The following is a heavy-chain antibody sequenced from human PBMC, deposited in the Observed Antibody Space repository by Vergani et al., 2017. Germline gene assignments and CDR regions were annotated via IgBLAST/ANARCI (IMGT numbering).Heavy chain of an antibody. D-gene: IGHD5-24*01. CDR2: SYYSGST. Sequence: QLQLQESGPGLVKPSETLSLTCTVSGCSISSSSYYWGWIRQPPGKGLEWIGSSYYSGSTYYNPSLKSRVTISVDTSKNQFSLKLSSVTAADTAVYYCARLVEMATIVDYWGQGTLVTVSS. J-gene: IGHJ4*02. CDR3: ARLVEMATIVDY. V-gene: IGHV4-39*01. CDR1: GCSISSSSYY.